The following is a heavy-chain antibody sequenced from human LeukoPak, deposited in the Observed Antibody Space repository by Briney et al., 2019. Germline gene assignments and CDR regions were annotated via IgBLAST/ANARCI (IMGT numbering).Heavy chain of an antibody. J-gene: IGHJ5*02. CDR1: GGSISSYY. V-gene: IGHV4-59*08. CDR3: ARHVSIYYDILTGYYSPTADWFDP. Sequence: SETLSLTCTVSGGSISSYYWSWIRQPPGKGLEWIGYIYYSGSTNYNPSLKSRVTISVDTPKNQFSLKLSSVTAADTAVYYCARHVSIYYDILTGYYSPTADWFDPWGQGTLVTVSS. D-gene: IGHD3-9*01. CDR2: IYYSGST.